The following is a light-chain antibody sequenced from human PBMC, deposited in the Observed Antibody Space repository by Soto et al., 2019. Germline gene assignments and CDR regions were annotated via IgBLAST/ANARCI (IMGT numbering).Light chain of an antibody. J-gene: IGKJ3*01. CDR3: QQYNNWLRT. Sequence: EIVMTQSPATLSVSPGDRATLSCWASQSVSSNLAWYQQKPGQAPRLLIYGASTRATGIPARFSGSGSGTEFTLTINSLQSEDFAIHYCQQYNNWLRTFGPGTKVDIK. CDR1: QSVSSN. CDR2: GAS. V-gene: IGKV3-15*01.